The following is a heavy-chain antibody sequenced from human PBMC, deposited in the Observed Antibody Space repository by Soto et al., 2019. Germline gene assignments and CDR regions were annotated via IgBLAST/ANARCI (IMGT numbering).Heavy chain of an antibody. Sequence: GGSLRLSFAASGFPFSTYPMNWVRQAPGKGLEWVSGISGTGFSTYYADSVKGRLTISRDNSKNMVFLQMNSLRAEDTAVYYCVKFPVITASYYYYAMDVWGQGTTVTVSS. CDR1: GFPFSTYP. V-gene: IGHV3-23*01. CDR2: ISGTGFST. D-gene: IGHD4-4*01. J-gene: IGHJ6*02. CDR3: VKFPVITASYYYYAMDV.